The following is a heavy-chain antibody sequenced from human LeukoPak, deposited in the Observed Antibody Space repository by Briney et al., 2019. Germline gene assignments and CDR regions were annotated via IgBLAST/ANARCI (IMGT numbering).Heavy chain of an antibody. CDR2: INPNSGDT. CDR1: GYTFTGYY. CDR3: ARDGAVNTFDY. D-gene: IGHD1-26*01. J-gene: IGHJ4*02. Sequence: GASVKVSCKASGYTFTGYYIHWVRQAPGQGLEWMGWINPNSGDTRYIQKFQGRVTTTRDTSISTAYVELIRLRSDDTAVYYCARDGAVNTFDYWGQGTLVAVSS. V-gene: IGHV1-2*02.